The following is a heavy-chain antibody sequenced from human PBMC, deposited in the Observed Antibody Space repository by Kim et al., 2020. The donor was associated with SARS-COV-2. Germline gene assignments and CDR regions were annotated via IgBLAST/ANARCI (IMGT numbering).Heavy chain of an antibody. D-gene: IGHD3-10*01. J-gene: IGHJ6*02. V-gene: IGHV3-30*01. CDR3: ARDRYYGSGTMDV. Sequence: ADSVKGRFTISRDNSKNTRYLQMNSLRAEDTAVYYCARDRYYGSGTMDVWGHGTTVTVSS.